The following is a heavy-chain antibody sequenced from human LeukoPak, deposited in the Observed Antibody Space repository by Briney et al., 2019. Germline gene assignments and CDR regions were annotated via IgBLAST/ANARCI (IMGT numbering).Heavy chain of an antibody. Sequence: GGSLRLSCAASGFTLSSYAMHWVRQAPGKGLEWVAVISYDGSNKYYADSVKGRFTISRDNSKNTLYLQMNSLRAEDTAVYYCARGKRRIQLWFDYYMDVWGKGTTVTVSS. V-gene: IGHV3-30*01. D-gene: IGHD5-18*01. CDR1: GFTLSSYA. J-gene: IGHJ6*03. CDR2: ISYDGSNK. CDR3: ARGKRRIQLWFDYYMDV.